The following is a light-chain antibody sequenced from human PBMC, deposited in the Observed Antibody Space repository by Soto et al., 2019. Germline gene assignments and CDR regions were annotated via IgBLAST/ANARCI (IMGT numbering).Light chain of an antibody. V-gene: IGKV3-15*01. CDR3: QQYNDRPPIT. J-gene: IGKJ5*01. Sequence: VLTQSPGTLSLSPGERDNLSCRASQSVSSNLAWYQQKPGQAPRLLIYGASTRATGIPARFSGSGSGTEFTLTISSLQSEDFAVYYCQQYNDRPPITFGQGTRLEIK. CDR1: QSVSSN. CDR2: GAS.